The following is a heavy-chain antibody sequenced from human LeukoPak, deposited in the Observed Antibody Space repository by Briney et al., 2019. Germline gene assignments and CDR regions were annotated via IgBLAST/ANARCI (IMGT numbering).Heavy chain of an antibody. CDR3: AKDQQQLVLGRAEYFQH. V-gene: IGHV3-23*01. D-gene: IGHD6-13*01. J-gene: IGHJ1*01. CDR1: GFTFSSYA. Sequence: GGSLRLSCAASGFTFSSYAMSWVRQAPGKGLEWVSAISGSGGSTYYADSVKGRFTISRDNSKNTLYLQMNSLRAEDTAVYYCAKDQQQLVLGRAEYFQHWGQGTLVTVSS. CDR2: ISGSGGST.